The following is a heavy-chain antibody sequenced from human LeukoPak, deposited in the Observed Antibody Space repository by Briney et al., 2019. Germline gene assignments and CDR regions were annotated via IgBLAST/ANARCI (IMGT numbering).Heavy chain of an antibody. Sequence: ASVKVSCKASGYTFTGYYMHWVRQAPGQGLEWMGWINPNSGGTNYAQKFQGRVTMTRDTSISTAYMELSRLRSDDTAVYYCTTWVDFGTSNSLDYWGRGTLVTVSS. CDR3: TTWVDFGTSNSLDY. CDR2: INPNSGGT. D-gene: IGHD2-2*01. V-gene: IGHV1-2*02. J-gene: IGHJ4*02. CDR1: GYTFTGYY.